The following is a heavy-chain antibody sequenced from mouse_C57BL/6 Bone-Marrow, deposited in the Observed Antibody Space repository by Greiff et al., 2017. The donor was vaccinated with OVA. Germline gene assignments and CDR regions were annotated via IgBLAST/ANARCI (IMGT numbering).Heavy chain of an antibody. D-gene: IGHD2-1*01. CDR1: GFTFSDYG. V-gene: IGHV5-17*01. Sequence: EVQVVESGGGLVKPGGSLKLSCAASGFTFSDYGMHWVRQAPEKGLEWVAYISSGSSTIYYADTVKGRFTISRDNAKNTLFLQMTRLRSEDTAMYYCARIPSIYYGNLYYAMDYWGQGTSVTVSS. CDR2: ISSGSSTI. J-gene: IGHJ4*01. CDR3: ARIPSIYYGNLYYAMDY.